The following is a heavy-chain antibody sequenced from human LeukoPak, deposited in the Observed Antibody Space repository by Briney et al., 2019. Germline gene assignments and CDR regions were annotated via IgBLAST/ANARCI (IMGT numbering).Heavy chain of an antibody. D-gene: IGHD6-25*01. V-gene: IGHV3-48*04. J-gene: IGHJ4*02. CDR1: GFSFTDYP. Sequence: GGSLRLSCATSGFSFTDYPMNWVRQAPGKGLEWVSHISSSGSTTYYADSVKGRFTISRDNAKNSLYLQMNSLRAEDTAVYYCARAAFFDYWGQGTLVTVSS. CDR2: ISSSGSTT. CDR3: ARAAFFDY.